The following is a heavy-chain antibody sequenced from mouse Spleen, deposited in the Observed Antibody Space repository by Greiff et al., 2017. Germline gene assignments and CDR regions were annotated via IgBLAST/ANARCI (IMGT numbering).Heavy chain of an antibody. J-gene: IGHJ3*01. CDR1: GFAFSSYD. D-gene: IGHD4-1*01. V-gene: IGHV5-12-1*01. CDR3: ARRGTGPWFAY. Sequence: EVKLMESGGGLVKPGGSLKLSCAASGFAFSSYDMSWVRQTPEKRLEWVAYISSGGGSTYYPDTVKGRFTISRDNAKNTLYLQMSSLKSEDTAMYYCARRGTGPWFAYWGQGTLVTVSA. CDR2: ISSGGGST.